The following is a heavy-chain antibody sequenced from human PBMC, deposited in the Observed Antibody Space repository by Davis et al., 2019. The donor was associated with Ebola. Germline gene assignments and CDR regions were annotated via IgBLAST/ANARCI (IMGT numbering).Heavy chain of an antibody. J-gene: IGHJ3*01. CDR1: GFIFRNYV. Sequence: ESLKISCAASGFIFRNYVMSWVRQAPGKGLEWVSTLGTSADTYYADSVKGRFTISRDNSRNNLYLQMNGLRVEDTAIYYCAKDTSNIWFDVWGQGTMVTVSS. D-gene: IGHD1-26*01. CDR3: AKDTSNIWFDV. V-gene: IGHV3-23*01. CDR2: LGTSADT.